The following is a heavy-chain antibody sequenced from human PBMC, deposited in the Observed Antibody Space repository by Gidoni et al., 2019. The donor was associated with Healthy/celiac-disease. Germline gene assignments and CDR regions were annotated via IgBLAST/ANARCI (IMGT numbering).Heavy chain of an antibody. CDR2: ISYDGSNK. J-gene: IGHJ4*02. CDR3: AREGGYKNGGFDY. CDR1: GFTFSSYA. D-gene: IGHD1-26*01. Sequence: QVHLVVSGGGVVRPGRPLRPSCAPPGFTFSSYAMHWVRQAPGKGLEWVAVISYDGSNKYYADSVKGRFTISRDNSKNTLYLQMNSLRAEDTAVYYCAREGGYKNGGFDYWGQGTLVTVSS. V-gene: IGHV3-30-3*01.